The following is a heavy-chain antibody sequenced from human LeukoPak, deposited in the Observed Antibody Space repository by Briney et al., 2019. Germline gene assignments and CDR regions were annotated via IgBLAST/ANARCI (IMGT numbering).Heavy chain of an antibody. D-gene: IGHD3-10*01. CDR3: ARWGFGELLEEYYFDY. CDR1: GFTFSNAW. J-gene: IGHJ4*02. CDR2: IYHSGST. V-gene: IGHV4-4*02. Sequence: GSLRLSCAASGFTFSNAWMSWVRQPPGKGLEWIGEIYHSGSTNYNPSLKSRVTISVDKSKNQFSLKLSSVTAADTAVYYCARWGFGELLEEYYFDYWGQGTLVTVSS.